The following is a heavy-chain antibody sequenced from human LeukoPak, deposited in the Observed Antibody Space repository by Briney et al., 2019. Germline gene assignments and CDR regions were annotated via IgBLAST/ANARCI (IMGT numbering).Heavy chain of an antibody. Sequence: ASVKVSCKASGYTFTSYDFNWVRQATGQRPEWMGWMSPNSGDTGYAQKFQDRVTMTRNTSISTAYMELSSLRSDDTTVYYCARGPPNWGYDYWGPGTLVTVSS. V-gene: IGHV1-8*01. CDR1: GYTFTSYD. CDR3: ARGPPNWGYDY. J-gene: IGHJ4*02. CDR2: MSPNSGDT. D-gene: IGHD7-27*01.